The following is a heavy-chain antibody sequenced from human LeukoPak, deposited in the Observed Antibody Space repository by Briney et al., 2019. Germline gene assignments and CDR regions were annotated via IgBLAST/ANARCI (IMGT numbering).Heavy chain of an antibody. CDR1: GGSISSYY. Sequence: PSETLSLTCTVSGGSISSYYWSWIRQPPGKGLEWIGYIYYSGSTNYNPSLKSRVTIPVDTSKNQFSLKLSSVTAADTAVYYCARLLPGDYYYMDVWGKGTTVTVSS. CDR2: IYYSGST. CDR3: ARLLPGDYYYMDV. V-gene: IGHV4-59*01. D-gene: IGHD3-22*01. J-gene: IGHJ6*03.